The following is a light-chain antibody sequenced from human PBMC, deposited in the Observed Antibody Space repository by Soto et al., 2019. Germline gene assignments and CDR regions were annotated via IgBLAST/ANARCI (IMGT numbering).Light chain of an antibody. J-gene: IGKJ1*01. CDR1: QSARSS. CDR3: QQYGSSPT. CDR2: GTS. Sequence: EVVMTQSPATLSVSPVERATLSCKASQSARSSLGWYQQKPGQAPRLLMYGTSNRATGIPDRFSGSGSGTDFSLTISRLEPEDFAVYYCQQYGSSPTFGQGTKVDIK. V-gene: IGKV3-20*01.